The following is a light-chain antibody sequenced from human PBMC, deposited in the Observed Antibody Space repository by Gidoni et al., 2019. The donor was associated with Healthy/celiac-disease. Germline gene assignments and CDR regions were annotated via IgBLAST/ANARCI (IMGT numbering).Light chain of an antibody. CDR1: SSDVGGYNY. CDR3: SSYTSSSTRV. J-gene: IGLJ2*01. V-gene: IGLV2-14*01. Sequence: QSALTQPASVSGSPGQSITISCTGTSSDVGGYNYVSWYQPHPGKAPKLMIYEVSNRPSGVSNRFSGSKSGNTASLTISGPQAEDEADYYCSSYTSSSTRVFGGGTKLTVL. CDR2: EVS.